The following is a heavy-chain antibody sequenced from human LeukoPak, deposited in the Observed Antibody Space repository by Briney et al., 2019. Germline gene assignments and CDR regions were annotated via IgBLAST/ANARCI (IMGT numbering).Heavy chain of an antibody. CDR2: INPNSGGT. J-gene: IGHJ4*02. D-gene: IGHD4-17*01. V-gene: IGHV1-2*02. CDR3: ARDRDGAQGGY. Sequence: ASMKVSCKASGCTFTDYYMHWVRQAPGQGLEWMGWINPNSGGTNYAQKFQGRVTMTRDTSISTAYMGLSRLRSDDTAVYYCARDRDGAQGGYWGQGTLVTVSS. CDR1: GCTFTDYY.